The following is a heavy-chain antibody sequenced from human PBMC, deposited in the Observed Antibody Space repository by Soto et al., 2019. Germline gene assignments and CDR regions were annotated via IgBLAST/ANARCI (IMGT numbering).Heavy chain of an antibody. V-gene: IGHV3-53*02. CDR1: GFTVSSNY. CDR3: ARALYYILTGYYFDY. J-gene: IGHJ4*02. CDR2: IYSGGST. Sequence: EVQLVETGGGLIQPGGSLRLSCAASGFTVSSNYMSWVRQAPGKGLEWVSVIYSGGSTYYADSVKGRFTISRDNSKNTLYRQMNSLRAEDTAVYYCARALYYILTGYYFDYWGQGTLVTVSS. D-gene: IGHD3-9*01.